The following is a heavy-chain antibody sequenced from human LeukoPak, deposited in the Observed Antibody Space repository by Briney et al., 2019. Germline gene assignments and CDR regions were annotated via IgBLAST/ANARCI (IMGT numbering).Heavy chain of an antibody. CDR3: ARQRYSGSYYFDY. CDR2: IYYSGST. D-gene: IGHD1-26*01. J-gene: IGHJ4*02. Sequence: PSETLSLTCTVSCGSITNYYWSWIRQPLGKGVAGMGYIYYSGSTNYNPSLKSRVTISVDTSKNQFSLSLSSVTAADTAVYYCARQRYSGSYYFDYWGQGTLVTVSS. V-gene: IGHV4-59*08. CDR1: CGSITNYY.